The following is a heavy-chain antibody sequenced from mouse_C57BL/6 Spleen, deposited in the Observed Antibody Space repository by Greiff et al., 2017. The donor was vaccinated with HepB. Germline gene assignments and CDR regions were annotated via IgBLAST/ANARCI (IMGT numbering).Heavy chain of an antibody. V-gene: IGHV1-18*01. CDR1: GYTFTDYN. CDR3: ARNPNYYGSSYEYFDV. D-gene: IGHD1-1*01. CDR2: INPNNGGT. Sequence: EVQLQQSGPELVKPGASVKIPCKASGYTFTDYNMDWVKQSHGKSLEWIGDINPNNGGTIYNQKFKGKATLTVDKSSSTAYMELRSLTSEDTAVYYCARNPNYYGSSYEYFDVWGTGTTVTVSS. J-gene: IGHJ1*03.